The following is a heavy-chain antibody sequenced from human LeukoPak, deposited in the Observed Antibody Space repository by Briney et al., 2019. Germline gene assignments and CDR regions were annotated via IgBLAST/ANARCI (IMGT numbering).Heavy chain of an antibody. J-gene: IGHJ4*02. V-gene: IGHV3-23*01. CDR1: GFTFSSYA. D-gene: IGHD3-10*01. Sequence: GGSLRLSCAASGFTFSSYAMSWVRQAPGKGLEWVPAISGSGGSTYYADSVEGRFTISRDNSKNTLYLQMNSLRAEDTAVYYCAKSRITMVRGAEIDYWGQGTLVTVSS. CDR3: AKSRITMVRGAEIDY. CDR2: ISGSGGST.